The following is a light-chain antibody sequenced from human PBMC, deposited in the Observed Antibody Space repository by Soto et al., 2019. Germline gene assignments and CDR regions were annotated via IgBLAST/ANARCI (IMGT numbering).Light chain of an antibody. Sequence: DIQMTQSPSSLSASVGDRVTITCRASQSITSYLNWYQQKPGKAPILLIYAASSLQSGVASRFSGSGSGTDFTLTISSLQPEDFATYYCQQSYSTPRTFGQGTKLEIK. V-gene: IGKV1-39*01. J-gene: IGKJ2*01. CDR1: QSITSY. CDR3: QQSYSTPRT. CDR2: AAS.